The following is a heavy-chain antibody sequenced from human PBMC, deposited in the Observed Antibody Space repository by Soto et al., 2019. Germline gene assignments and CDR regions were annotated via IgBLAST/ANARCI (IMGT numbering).Heavy chain of an antibody. CDR2: ILHDGNNK. V-gene: IGHV3-30-3*01. D-gene: IGHD3-10*01. CDR1: GLTFSNYI. CDR3: ARDDEGGSYCDLGY. Sequence: QVQLVESGGGVVQAGRSLRLSCAASGLTFSNYIMHWICQAPGKGLEWVAIILHDGNNKYYADSVKGRFTISRDNSKNTLYLQMNSLRTEDTAIYYCARDDEGGSYCDLGYWGQGTLVTVSS. J-gene: IGHJ4*02.